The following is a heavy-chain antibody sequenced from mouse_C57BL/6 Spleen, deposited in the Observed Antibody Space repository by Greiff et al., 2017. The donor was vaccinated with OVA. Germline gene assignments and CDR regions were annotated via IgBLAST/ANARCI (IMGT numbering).Heavy chain of an antibody. J-gene: IGHJ4*01. D-gene: IGHD1-1*01. CDR3: RLLRSYYAMDY. CDR1: GYTFTDYE. V-gene: IGHV1-15*01. Sequence: VKLQESGAELVRPGASVTLSCKASGYTFTDYEMHWVKQTPVHGLEWIGAIDPETGGTAYNQKFKGKAILTADKSSSTAYMELRSLTSEDSAVYYCRLLRSYYAMDYWGQGTSVTVSS. CDR2: IDPETGGT.